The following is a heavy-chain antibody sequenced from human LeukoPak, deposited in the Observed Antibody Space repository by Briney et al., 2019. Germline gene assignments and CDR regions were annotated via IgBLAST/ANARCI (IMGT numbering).Heavy chain of an antibody. Sequence: SETLSLTCTVSGGSISSYYWSWIRQPPGKGLEWIGYIYYSGSTNYNPSLKGRVTISVDTSKNQFSLKLSSVTAADTAVYYCARDLGGYKWELPHWYFDLWGRGTLVTVSS. D-gene: IGHD1-26*01. J-gene: IGHJ2*01. CDR3: ARDLGGYKWELPHWYFDL. V-gene: IGHV4-59*01. CDR1: GGSISSYY. CDR2: IYYSGST.